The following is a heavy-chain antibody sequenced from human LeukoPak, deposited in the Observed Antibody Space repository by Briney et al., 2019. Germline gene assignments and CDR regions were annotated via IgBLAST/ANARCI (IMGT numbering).Heavy chain of an antibody. J-gene: IGHJ6*03. CDR2: IYYSGST. CDR1: GASISNYY. CDR3: ARYRTTGYYYYYMDV. D-gene: IGHD2-8*01. Sequence: PSETLSLTCTVSGASISNYYWSWIRQPPGKGLEWIGYIYYSGSTNYSPSLKSRLTISVDTSKNQFSLKLSSVTAADTAVYYCARYRTTGYYYYYMDVWGKGTTVTVSS. V-gene: IGHV4-59*12.